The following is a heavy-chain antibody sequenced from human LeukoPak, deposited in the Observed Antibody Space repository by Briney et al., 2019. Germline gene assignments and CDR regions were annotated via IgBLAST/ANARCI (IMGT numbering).Heavy chain of an antibody. CDR3: ARDLGSGSYVFDY. CDR2: ISSTSRYI. J-gene: IGHJ4*02. V-gene: IGHV3-21*01. CDR1: GFTFSSYS. Sequence: GGSLRLSCAASGFTFSSYSMNWVRQAPGKGLEWVSSISSTSRYIYYADSVKGRFTISRDNAKNSLYLQMNSLRAEDTAVYYCARDLGSGSYVFDYWGQGTLVTVSS. D-gene: IGHD3-10*01.